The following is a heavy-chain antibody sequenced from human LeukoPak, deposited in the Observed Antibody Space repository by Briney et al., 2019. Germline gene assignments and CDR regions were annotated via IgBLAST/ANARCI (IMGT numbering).Heavy chain of an antibody. CDR1: GYTFTSYG. V-gene: IGHV1-18*01. CDR3: ARDPYPRAVAAIRSGGPPDC. D-gene: IGHD6-19*01. J-gene: IGHJ4*02. CDR2: ISAYNGNT. Sequence: GASVKVSCKASGYTFTSYGISWVRRAPGQGLEWMGWISAYNGNTNYAQKLQGRVTMTTDTSTSTAYMELRSLRSDDTAVYYCARDPYPRAVAAIRSGGPPDCWGQGTLVTVSS.